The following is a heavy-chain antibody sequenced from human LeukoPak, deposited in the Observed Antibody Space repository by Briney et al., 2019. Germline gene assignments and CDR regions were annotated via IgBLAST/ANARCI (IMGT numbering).Heavy chain of an antibody. Sequence: GGSLRLSCAASGFTFSAYEMNWVRQVPGKGLEWVAVISYDGSNKYYADSVKGRFTISRDNSKNTLYLQMNSLRAEDTAVYYCARDLSYGDSGFDYWGQGTLVTVSS. J-gene: IGHJ4*02. D-gene: IGHD4-17*01. CDR3: ARDLSYGDSGFDY. CDR1: GFTFSAYE. CDR2: ISYDGSNK. V-gene: IGHV3-30-3*01.